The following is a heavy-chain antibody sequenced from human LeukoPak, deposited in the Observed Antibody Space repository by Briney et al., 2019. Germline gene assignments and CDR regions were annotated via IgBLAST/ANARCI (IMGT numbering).Heavy chain of an antibody. J-gene: IGHJ3*02. CDR3: ARGRGRMVPPLRAFDI. Sequence: SETLSLTCAVYGGSFSGYYWSWIRQPPGKGLEWIGEINHSGSTNYNPPLKSRVTISVDTSKNQFSLKLSSVTAADTAVYYCARGRGRMVPPLRAFDIWGQGTMVTVSS. V-gene: IGHV4-34*01. CDR2: INHSGST. CDR1: GGSFSGYY. D-gene: IGHD2-2*01.